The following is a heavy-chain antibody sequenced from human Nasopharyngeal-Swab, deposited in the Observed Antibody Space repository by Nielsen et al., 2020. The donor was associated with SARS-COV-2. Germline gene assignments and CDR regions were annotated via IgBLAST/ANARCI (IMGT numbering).Heavy chain of an antibody. D-gene: IGHD4-17*01. J-gene: IGHJ4*02. CDR2: IKSKTDGGTT. V-gene: IGHV3-15*01. Sequence: GESLKISCAASGFAFSSYEMNWVRQAPVKGLEWVGRIKSKTDGGTTDYAAPVKGRFTISRDASQNTLYLQMNSLKTEDTAVYYCTTDLHDYGDYDYWGQGTLVTVSS. CDR1: GFAFSSYE. CDR3: TTDLHDYGDYDY.